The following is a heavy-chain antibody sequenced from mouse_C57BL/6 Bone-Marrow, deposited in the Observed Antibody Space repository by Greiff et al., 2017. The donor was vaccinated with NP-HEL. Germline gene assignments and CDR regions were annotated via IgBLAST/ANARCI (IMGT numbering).Heavy chain of an antibody. V-gene: IGHV1-47*01. D-gene: IGHD1-1*01. Sequence: QVQLQQSGAELVKPGASVKMSCKASGYTFTTYPIEWMKQNHGKSLEWIGNFHPYNDDTKYNDKFKGKATLTVEKSSSTVYLELSRLTSDDSAVYYCARPPIYYYCSSYYYFDYWGQGTTLTVSS. CDR1: GYTFTTYP. CDR2: FHPYNDDT. J-gene: IGHJ2*01. CDR3: ARPPIYYYCSSYYYFDY.